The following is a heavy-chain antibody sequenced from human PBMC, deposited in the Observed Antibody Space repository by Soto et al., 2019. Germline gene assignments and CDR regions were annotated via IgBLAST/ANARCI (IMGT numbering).Heavy chain of an antibody. Sequence: EVQLVQSGAEVKKPGESLKISCKGSGYSFTSYWIGWVRQMPGKGLEWMGIIYPGDSDTRYSPSFQGQVTISADKSISTAYLQWSSLKASDTAMYYCARRPYSSSSRTPNWYFDLWGRGTLVTVSS. D-gene: IGHD6-6*01. CDR1: GYSFTSYW. V-gene: IGHV5-51*03. CDR2: IYPGDSDT. CDR3: ARRPYSSSSRTPNWYFDL. J-gene: IGHJ2*01.